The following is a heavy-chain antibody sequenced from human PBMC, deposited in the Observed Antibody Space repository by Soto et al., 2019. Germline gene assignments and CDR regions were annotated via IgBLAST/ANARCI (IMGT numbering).Heavy chain of an antibody. D-gene: IGHD6-19*01. V-gene: IGHV3-23*01. CDR3: AKERSSGWSFDY. J-gene: IGHJ4*02. CDR2: ISGSGDST. Sequence: VVLKRLSKTAAGVKSVAHGGNCIRQTTGKGLEWVSGISGSGDSTYYADAGNGRFTVSRDNSKNTLYLQMNSLRAEDTAVFYCAKERSSGWSFDYWGQGTLVTVSS. CDR1: GVKSVAHG.